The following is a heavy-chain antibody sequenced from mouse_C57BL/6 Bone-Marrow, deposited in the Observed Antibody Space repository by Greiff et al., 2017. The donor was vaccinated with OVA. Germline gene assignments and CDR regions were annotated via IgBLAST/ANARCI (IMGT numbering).Heavy chain of an antibody. Sequence: VQLQQPGAELVKPGASVKVSCKASGYTFTSYWMHWVKQRPGQGLEWIGRIHPSDSDTNYNQKFKGKATLTVDKSSSTAYMQLRSLTSEDSAVYYCAIAPPIYYGYDGFAYWGQGTLVTVSA. CDR3: AIAPPIYYGYDGFAY. CDR1: GYTFTSYW. CDR2: IHPSDSDT. D-gene: IGHD2-2*01. J-gene: IGHJ3*01. V-gene: IGHV1-74*01.